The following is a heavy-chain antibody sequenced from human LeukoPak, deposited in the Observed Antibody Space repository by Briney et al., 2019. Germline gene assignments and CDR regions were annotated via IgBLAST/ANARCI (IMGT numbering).Heavy chain of an antibody. D-gene: IGHD5-18*01. CDR1: GGSISSYY. CDR2: IYYSGST. CDR3: ARGGVGYSYGFDY. J-gene: IGHJ4*02. V-gene: IGHV4-59*01. Sequence: SETLSLTCTVSGGSISSYYWSWIRQPPGKGLEWIGYIYYSGSTNYNPSLKSRVTISVDTSKNQFSLKLSSVTAADTAVYYCARGGVGYSYGFDYWGQGTLVTVSS.